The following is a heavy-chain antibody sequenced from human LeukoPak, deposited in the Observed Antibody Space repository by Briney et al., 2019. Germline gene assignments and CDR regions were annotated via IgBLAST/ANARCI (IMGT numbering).Heavy chain of an antibody. J-gene: IGHJ4*02. CDR1: GFTFSSYG. D-gene: IGHD6-19*01. Sequence: PGRSLRLSCAASGFTFSSYGMHWVRQAPGKGLEWVAVISYDGSNKYYADSAKGRFTISRDNSKNTLYLQMNSLRVWDTAVYYCAKDWEGYSIGFDYWGQGTLVTVSS. CDR3: AKDWEGYSIGFDY. CDR2: ISYDGSNK. V-gene: IGHV3-30*18.